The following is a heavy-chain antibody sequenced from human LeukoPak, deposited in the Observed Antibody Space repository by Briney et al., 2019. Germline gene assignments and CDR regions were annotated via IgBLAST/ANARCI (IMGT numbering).Heavy chain of an antibody. V-gene: IGHV4-38-2*01. J-gene: IGHJ3*02. CDR2: IYHSGST. Sequence: PSETLSLTCAASGYSISSGYYWGWIRQAPGKGLEWIGSIYHSGSTYYNPSLKSRVTISVDTSKNQFSLKLSSVTAADTAVFHCARRGYYYGSGDQGGAFDIWGQGTMVTVSS. D-gene: IGHD3-10*01. CDR3: ARRGYYYGSGDQGGAFDI. CDR1: GYSISSGYY.